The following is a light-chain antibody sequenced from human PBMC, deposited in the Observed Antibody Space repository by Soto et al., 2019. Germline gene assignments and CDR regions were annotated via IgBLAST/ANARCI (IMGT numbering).Light chain of an antibody. J-gene: IGKJ1*01. CDR2: GAS. CDR1: QSVSTK. CDR3: QQHDPGWT. V-gene: IGKV3-15*01. Sequence: EMVMTQSPATLSVSLGERATLSCRASQSVSTKLVWYQQKPGQAPRLLIYGASTRATGIPARFSGSGSGTEFTLTISSLQSEDFAVYYCQQHDPGWTFVHGTKVEIK.